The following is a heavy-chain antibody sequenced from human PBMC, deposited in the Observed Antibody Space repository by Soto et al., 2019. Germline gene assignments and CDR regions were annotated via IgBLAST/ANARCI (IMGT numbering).Heavy chain of an antibody. D-gene: IGHD2-15*01. J-gene: IGHJ3*02. CDR1: GFTFSSYS. Sequence: HPGGSLRLSCAASGFTFSSYSMNWVRQAPGKGLEWVSYISSSSSTIYYADSVKGRFTISRDNAKNSLYLQMNSLRAEDTAVYYCARDLGCSGGSCWNLRAFDIWGQGTMVTVSS. CDR2: ISSSSSTI. V-gene: IGHV3-48*01. CDR3: ARDLGCSGGSCWNLRAFDI.